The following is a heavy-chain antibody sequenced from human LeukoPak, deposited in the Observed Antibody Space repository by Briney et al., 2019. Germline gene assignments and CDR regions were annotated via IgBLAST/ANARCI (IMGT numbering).Heavy chain of an antibody. D-gene: IGHD1-26*01. V-gene: IGHV3-7*01. CDR3: ARDQGSLGVDAFDI. CDR2: IKQDGSEK. CDR1: GFTFSSYW. J-gene: IGHJ3*02. Sequence: TGGSLRLSCAASGFTFSSYWMSWVRQAPGKGLEWVANIKQDGSEKYYVDSVKGRFTISRDNAKNSLYLQMNSLRAEDTAVYYCARDQGSLGVDAFDIWGQGTMVTVSS.